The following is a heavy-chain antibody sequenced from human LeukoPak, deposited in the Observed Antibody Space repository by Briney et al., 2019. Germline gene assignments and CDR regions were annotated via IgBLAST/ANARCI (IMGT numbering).Heavy chain of an antibody. CDR2: INPNSGAT. CDR1: GYTFTGYY. Sequence: ASVKVSCKASGYTFTGYYLHWVRQAPGQGLEWMGRINPNSGATNYAQKFQVRVTMTTDMSISTAYMEVRRLKSDDTAVYYCPRGPVTPIQNWFDPWGRGTLVTVSS. D-gene: IGHD4-17*01. J-gene: IGHJ5*02. V-gene: IGHV1-2*06. CDR3: PRGPVTPIQNWFDP.